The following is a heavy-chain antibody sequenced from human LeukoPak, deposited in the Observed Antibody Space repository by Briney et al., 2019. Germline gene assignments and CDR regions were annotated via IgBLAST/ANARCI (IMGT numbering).Heavy chain of an antibody. V-gene: IGHV4-61*01. CDR3: ARDPGYSSGWYNYYYYYGMDV. CDR2: IYYSGST. Sequence: SETLSLTCTVSGYSISSDYYWGWIRQPPGKGLEWIGYIYYSGSTNYNPSLKSRVTISVDTSKNQFSLKLSSVTAADTAVYYCARDPGYSSGWYNYYYYYGMDVWGQGTTVTVSS. D-gene: IGHD6-19*01. J-gene: IGHJ6*02. CDR1: GYSISSDYY.